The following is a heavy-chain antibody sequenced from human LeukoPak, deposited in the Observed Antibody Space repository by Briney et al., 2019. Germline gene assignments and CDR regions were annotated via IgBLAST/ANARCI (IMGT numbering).Heavy chain of an antibody. Sequence: SQTLSLTCTVSGDSISSGDYYWSWIRQPAGKGLEWIGRISSSGSTNYNPSLKSRVTISVGTSKNQFSLKLSSVTAADTAVYYCARHNLGVTYYYDSSGMSEDYWGQGTLVTVSS. CDR1: GDSISSGDYY. CDR2: ISSSGST. V-gene: IGHV4-61*02. CDR3: ARHNLGVTYYYDSSGMSEDY. J-gene: IGHJ4*02. D-gene: IGHD3-22*01.